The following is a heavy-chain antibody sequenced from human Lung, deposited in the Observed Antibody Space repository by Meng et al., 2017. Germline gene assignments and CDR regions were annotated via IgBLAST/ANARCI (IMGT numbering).Heavy chain of an antibody. CDR3: AREKSPGHFDY. CDR1: GYTSTTYF. CDR2: INPDAGGT. V-gene: IGHV1-46*01. Sequence: QVQLVQSGADVKKLGASVILSCKASGYTSTTYFLHWVRQAPGQGLEWVGTINPDAGGTNYALILQGRVSMARDTSTSTVFLELSSLKSGDTAVYYCAREKSPGHFDYWGQGTLVTVSS. J-gene: IGHJ4*02.